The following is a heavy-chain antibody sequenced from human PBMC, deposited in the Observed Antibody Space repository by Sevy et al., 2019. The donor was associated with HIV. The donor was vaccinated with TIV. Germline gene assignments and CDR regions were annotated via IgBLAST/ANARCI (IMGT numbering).Heavy chain of an antibody. Sequence: GGSLRLPCAASGFTFSSYAMTWVRQAPGKGLQWVSVISASGVPYYTDSVKGRCTIARDNSKNVVYLQLNSLRAEDTAVYYCAKVTSWEVKPREAFDVWGQGTMVTVSS. CDR1: GFTFSSYA. CDR2: ISASGVP. CDR3: AKVTSWEVKPREAFDV. J-gene: IGHJ3*01. D-gene: IGHD1-26*01. V-gene: IGHV3-23*01.